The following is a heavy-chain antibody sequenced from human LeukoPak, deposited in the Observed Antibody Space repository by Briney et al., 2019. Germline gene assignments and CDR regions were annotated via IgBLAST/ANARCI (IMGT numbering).Heavy chain of an antibody. CDR3: ARYYSSTSCYAGPYDAFDI. Sequence: PSETLSLTCTVSGGSISSSSYYWGWIRQPPGKGLEWIGSIYYSGSTYYNPSLKSRVTISVDTSKNQFSLKLSSVTAADTAVYYCARYYSSTSCYAGPYDAFDIWGQGTMVTVSS. CDR1: GGSISSSSYY. V-gene: IGHV4-39*01. J-gene: IGHJ3*02. CDR2: IYYSGST. D-gene: IGHD2-2*01.